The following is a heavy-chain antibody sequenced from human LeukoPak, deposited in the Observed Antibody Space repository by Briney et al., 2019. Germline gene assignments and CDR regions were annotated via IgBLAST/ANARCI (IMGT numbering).Heavy chain of an antibody. J-gene: IGHJ4*02. CDR3: ARVSSGWYYFDY. Sequence: SVKVSCKASGGTFSSYAISWVRQAPGQGLEWMGGIIPIFGTANYAQKFQGRVTITADESTSTAYMELSSLRSEDTAVYYCARVSSGWYYFDYWGQGTLATVSS. V-gene: IGHV1-69*13. D-gene: IGHD6-19*01. CDR1: GGTFSSYA. CDR2: IIPIFGTA.